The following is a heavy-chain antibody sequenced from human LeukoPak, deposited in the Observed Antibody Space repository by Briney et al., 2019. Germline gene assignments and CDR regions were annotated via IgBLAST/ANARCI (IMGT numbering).Heavy chain of an antibody. CDR3: ARKGHSSGWYYFDY. V-gene: IGHV3-21*01. D-gene: IGHD6-19*01. J-gene: IGHJ4*02. Sequence: GGSLRLSCAASGFTFSSYSMNWVRQAPGKGLEWVSSISSSSSYIYYADSVKGRFTISRDNAKNSLYLQMNSLRAEDTAVYYCARKGHSSGWYYFDYWGQGTLVTVSS. CDR2: ISSSSSYI. CDR1: GFTFSSYS.